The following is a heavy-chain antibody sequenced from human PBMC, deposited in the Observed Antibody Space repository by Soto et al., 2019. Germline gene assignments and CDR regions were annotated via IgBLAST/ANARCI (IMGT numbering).Heavy chain of an antibody. Sequence: GGSLRLSCAASGFTFSDYYMSWIRQAPGKGLEWVSYISSSGSTIYYADSVKGRFTISRDNAKNSLYLQMNSLRAEDTAVYYCARAVGPYYDILTGYYSDYWGQGTLVTVSS. CDR2: ISSSGSTI. CDR3: ARAVGPYYDILTGYYSDY. D-gene: IGHD3-9*01. CDR1: GFTFSDYY. J-gene: IGHJ4*02. V-gene: IGHV3-11*01.